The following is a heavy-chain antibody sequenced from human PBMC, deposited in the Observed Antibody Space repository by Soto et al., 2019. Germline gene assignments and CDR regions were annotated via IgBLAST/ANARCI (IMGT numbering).Heavy chain of an antibody. CDR3: ARLRGSDDPVLDY. J-gene: IGHJ4*02. D-gene: IGHD5-12*01. Sequence: EVQLVESGGGLVKPGGSLRLSCAASGFTFSSYSMNWVRQAPGKGLEWVSSISSSSSYIYYADSVKGRFTISRDNAKNSLYLQMNSLRAEDTAVYYCARLRGSDDPVLDYWGQGTLVTVSS. CDR1: GFTFSSYS. CDR2: ISSSSSYI. V-gene: IGHV3-21*01.